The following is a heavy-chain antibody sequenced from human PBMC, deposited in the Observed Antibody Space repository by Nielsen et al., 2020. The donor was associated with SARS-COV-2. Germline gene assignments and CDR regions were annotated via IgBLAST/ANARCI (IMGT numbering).Heavy chain of an antibody. CDR1: GYTFIDYY. Sequence: ASVKVSCKASGYTFIDYYIHWVRQAPGHGLEWMGWINPNSGATNYAQKFQGRVTMTRDTSVSTAYLDLGSLRSDDTAVYYCAKEIYDFWSGTDYYYYGMDVWGQGTTVTVSS. V-gene: IGHV1-2*02. CDR2: INPNSGAT. J-gene: IGHJ6*02. CDR3: AKEIYDFWSGTDYYYYGMDV. D-gene: IGHD3-3*01.